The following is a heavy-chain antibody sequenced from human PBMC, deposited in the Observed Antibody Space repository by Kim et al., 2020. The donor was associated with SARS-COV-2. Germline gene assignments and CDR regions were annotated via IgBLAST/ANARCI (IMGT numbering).Heavy chain of an antibody. CDR1: GYSIGSGYY. CDR2: IFYSGTP. D-gene: IGHD2-2*01. J-gene: IGHJ4*02. Sequence: SETLSLTCSVSGYSIGSGYYWAWIRQTPEKRLEWIGSIFYSGTPYYNPSLTSRDTIAPDAPKNQISLKLNSVTAEDTAMYFCARGTFQPAFVEFWGPGTL. CDR3: ARGTFQPAFVEF. V-gene: IGHV4-38-2*02.